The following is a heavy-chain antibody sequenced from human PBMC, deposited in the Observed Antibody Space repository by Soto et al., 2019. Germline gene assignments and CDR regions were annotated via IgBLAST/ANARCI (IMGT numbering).Heavy chain of an antibody. J-gene: IGHJ4*02. Sequence: QVQLVQSGAEEKKPGASVKVSCKASGYTFTNNYVVWVRPAPGQGLEWMGIIKPSGGNTIYAQKFPDRDTMTSGTSQSTIYIELSRLRAEDTAVFYCASRYGTYYDILAGLWGGHFDYWGQGTQVTVSS. V-gene: IGHV1-46*03. D-gene: IGHD3-9*01. CDR3: ASRYGTYYDILAGLWGGHFDY. CDR2: IKPSGGNT. CDR1: GYTFTNNY.